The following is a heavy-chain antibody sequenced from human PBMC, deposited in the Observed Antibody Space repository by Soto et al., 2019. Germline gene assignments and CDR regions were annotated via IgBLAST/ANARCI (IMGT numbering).Heavy chain of an antibody. Sequence: GGSLRLSCAASGFTFSSYWMHWVRQAPGKGLVWVSRINSDGSSTSYADSVKGRFTISRDNAKNTLYLQMNSLRAEDTAVYYCAREYYCGGDCYPFDDWGQGTLVTVSS. V-gene: IGHV3-74*01. CDR3: AREYYCGGDCYPFDD. D-gene: IGHD2-21*02. CDR2: INSDGSST. J-gene: IGHJ4*02. CDR1: GFTFSSYW.